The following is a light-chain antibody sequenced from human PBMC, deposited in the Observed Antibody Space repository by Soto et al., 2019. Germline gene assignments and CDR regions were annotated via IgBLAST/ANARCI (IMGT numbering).Light chain of an antibody. V-gene: IGKV3-20*01. J-gene: IGKJ4*01. Sequence: EIMMTQSPATLSLCQGERATLSCRASQSIDSYLAWYQQKPGQAPRLLIYDASSRAAGIPDRFSGGGSGTDFTLTISRLEPEDFAVYYCQQFSSYPLTFGGGTKVAIK. CDR2: DAS. CDR1: QSIDSY. CDR3: QQFSSYPLT.